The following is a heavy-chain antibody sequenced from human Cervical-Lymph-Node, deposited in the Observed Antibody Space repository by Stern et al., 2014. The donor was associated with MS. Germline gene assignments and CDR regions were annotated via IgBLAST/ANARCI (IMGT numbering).Heavy chain of an antibody. CDR3: AKGAGMIHTNYYFDS. D-gene: IGHD4-11*01. CDR2: LYGGGHGE. V-gene: IGHV3-23*04. CDR1: GFTFRHFA. J-gene: IGHJ4*02. Sequence: EVQLVESGGGLVQRGGSLRLSCAASGFTFRHFAMSWVRQAPGKGLEWVSHLYGGGHGEEYGDSVKGRFTISRDNSKNTLYLQMDSLRAEDTAVYYCAKGAGMIHTNYYFDSWGQGILVTVSS.